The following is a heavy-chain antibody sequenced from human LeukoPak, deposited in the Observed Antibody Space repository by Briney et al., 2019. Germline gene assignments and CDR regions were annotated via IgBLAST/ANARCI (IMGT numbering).Heavy chain of an antibody. Sequence: GGSLRLSCAASGFTFSSYEMNWVRQAPGKGLEWVSYISSSGSTIYYADSVKGRFTISRDNAKNSLYLQMNSLRAKDTAVYYCARDLGMVDYWGQGTLVTVSS. CDR2: ISSSGSTI. CDR1: GFTFSSYE. V-gene: IGHV3-48*03. D-gene: IGHD1-14*01. CDR3: ARDLGMVDY. J-gene: IGHJ4*02.